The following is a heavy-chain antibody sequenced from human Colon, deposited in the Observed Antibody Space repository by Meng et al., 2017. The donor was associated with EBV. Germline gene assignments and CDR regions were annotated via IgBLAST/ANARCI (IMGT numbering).Heavy chain of an antibody. CDR2: ISAYNGNT. J-gene: IGHJ4*02. CDR3: ARFYCSSTSCPHVLFDY. Sequence: QAEVGQVWAEWTNPGASVNVSFEASGFIFTSYAISWVRQAPGQGLQYMGWISAYNGNTNYAQELQGRVTMTTDTSTSTAYMELRSLRFDDTAVYYCARFYCSSTSCPHVLFDYWGQGTLVTVSS. CDR1: GFIFTSYA. D-gene: IGHD2-2*01. V-gene: IGHV1-18*01.